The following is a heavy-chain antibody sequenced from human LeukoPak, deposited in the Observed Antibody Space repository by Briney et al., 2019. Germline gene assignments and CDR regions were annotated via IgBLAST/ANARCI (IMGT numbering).Heavy chain of an antibody. J-gene: IGHJ6*02. CDR3: ARVFRPFYGMDV. CDR2: IIPIFGTA. CDR1: GGTFSSYA. Sequence: SVKVSCKASGGTFSSYAISWVRQAPGQGLEWMGGIIPIFGTANYAQKFQGRVTITADESTSTAYMELSSLRSEDTAVYYCARVFRPFYGMDVWGQGTTVTVSS. V-gene: IGHV1-69*13. D-gene: IGHD2-8*01.